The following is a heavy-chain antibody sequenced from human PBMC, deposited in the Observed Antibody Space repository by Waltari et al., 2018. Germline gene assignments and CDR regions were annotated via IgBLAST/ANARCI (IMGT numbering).Heavy chain of an antibody. CDR2: ISPYNGYA. CDR1: GYTFTNFG. V-gene: IGHV1-18*01. Sequence: QVQLVQSGAEVKKPGASVKVSCKASGYTFTNFGVNWVRQAPGQGLEWMGWISPYNGYADYEHTFQGRFTMTTDTSTKTAYLELTSLRSDDTAVYYCARGGGPRTVVALTFDLWGQGTLITVSS. CDR3: ARGGGPRTVVALTFDL. J-gene: IGHJ4*02. D-gene: IGHD2-15*01.